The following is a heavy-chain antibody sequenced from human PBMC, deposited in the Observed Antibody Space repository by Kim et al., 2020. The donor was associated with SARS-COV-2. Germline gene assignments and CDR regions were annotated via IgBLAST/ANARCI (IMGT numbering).Heavy chain of an antibody. CDR1: GFTFSTYA. Sequence: GGSLRLSCAASGFTFSTYAMHWVRQAPGKGLEWVAVISYDGNNKYYADSVKGRFTISRDNSKNTLYVQMNSLRAEDTAVYYCARGATVVTPPGFWGQGTL. J-gene: IGHJ4*02. CDR2: ISYDGNNK. V-gene: IGHV3-30*04. D-gene: IGHD2-21*02. CDR3: ARGATVVTPPGF.